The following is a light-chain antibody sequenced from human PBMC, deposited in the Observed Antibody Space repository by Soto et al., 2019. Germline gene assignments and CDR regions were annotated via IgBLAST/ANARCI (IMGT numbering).Light chain of an antibody. J-gene: IGKJ1*01. CDR1: QSVPSTY. Sequence: VLSQSPGRLSLSPGERSTLSCRASQSVPSTYFAWYQKKSGQPPRLLISGTSNRATGIPDRLSGSGSGRDFTLTISRLEPEDLSVYFCQQFGNSPWTFGQGTKVDIK. V-gene: IGKV3-20*01. CDR2: GTS. CDR3: QQFGNSPWT.